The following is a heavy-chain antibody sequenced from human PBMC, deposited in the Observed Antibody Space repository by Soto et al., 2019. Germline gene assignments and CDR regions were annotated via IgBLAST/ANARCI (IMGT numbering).Heavy chain of an antibody. CDR3: ARSDFWSGYFGAFDI. D-gene: IGHD3-3*01. CDR1: GYSFTSYW. J-gene: IGHJ3*02. V-gene: IGHV5-51*01. CDR2: IYPGDSDT. Sequence: GESLKISCKGSGYSFTSYWIGWVRQMPGKGLEWMGIIYPGDSDTRYSPSFQGQVTNSADKSISTAYLQWSSLKASDTAMYYCARSDFWSGYFGAFDIWGQGTMVTVSS.